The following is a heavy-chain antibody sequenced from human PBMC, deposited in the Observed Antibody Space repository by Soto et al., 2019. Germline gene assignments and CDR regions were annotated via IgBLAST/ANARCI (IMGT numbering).Heavy chain of an antibody. Sequence: ASVPVSCKASGYRFTVYYMHWVQQPPGQGLEWMGWSKPNSGGTDYAQKLQGRVTMTRDTSISTAYMELSRLRSDDTAGYYCAKEGDGYNAWGQGTLVTVSS. J-gene: IGHJ5*02. V-gene: IGHV1-2*02. CDR1: GYRFTVYY. D-gene: IGHD5-12*01. CDR3: AKEGDGYNA. CDR2: SKPNSGGT.